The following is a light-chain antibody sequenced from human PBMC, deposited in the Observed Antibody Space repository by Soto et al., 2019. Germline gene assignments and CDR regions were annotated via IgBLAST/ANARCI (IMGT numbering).Light chain of an antibody. CDR3: QQSYSTPPAYT. V-gene: IGKV1-39*01. J-gene: IGKJ2*01. CDR1: QSISSY. CDR2: AAS. Sequence: DIPMTQSPSSLSASVGDRVTITCRASQSISSYLNWYQQKPGKAPKLLIYAASSLQSGVPSMFSGSGSGTDFTLTISSLQPEDFATYYCQQSYSTPPAYTFGQGTKREIK.